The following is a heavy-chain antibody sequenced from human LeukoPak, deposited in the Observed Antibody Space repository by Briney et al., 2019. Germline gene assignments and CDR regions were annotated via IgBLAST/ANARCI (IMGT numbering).Heavy chain of an antibody. CDR1: GFTFSSYA. CDR2: ISGSGGST. D-gene: IGHD3-22*01. V-gene: IGHV3-23*01. CDR3: VYYYDSSGYYAVWDHGMDV. J-gene: IGHJ6*02. Sequence: GGSLRLSCAASGFTFSSYAMSWVRQAPGKGLEWVSAISGSGGSTYYADSVKGRFTISRDNSKNTLYLQMNSLRAEDTAVYYCVYYYDSSGYYAVWDHGMDVWGQGTTVTVSS.